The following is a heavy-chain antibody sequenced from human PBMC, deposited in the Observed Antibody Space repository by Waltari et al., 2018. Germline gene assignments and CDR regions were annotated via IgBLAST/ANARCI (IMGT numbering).Heavy chain of an antibody. CDR2: IRYDGSNK. Sequence: QVQLVESGGGVVQPGGSLRLPCAAPGFPFSSYGMHWVRQAPGKGLEWVAFIRYDGSNKYYADSVKGRFTISRDNSKNTLYLQMNSLRAEDTAVYYCAKVSEYSSSSELDYWGQGTLVTVSS. D-gene: IGHD6-6*01. CDR3: AKVSEYSSSSELDY. J-gene: IGHJ4*02. CDR1: GFPFSSYG. V-gene: IGHV3-30*02.